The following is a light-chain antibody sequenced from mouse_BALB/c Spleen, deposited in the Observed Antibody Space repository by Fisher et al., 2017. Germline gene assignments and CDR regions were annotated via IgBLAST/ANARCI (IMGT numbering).Light chain of an antibody. CDR1: SSVSY. CDR3: QQWSSNPLT. V-gene: IGKV4-55*01. J-gene: IGKJ5*01. CDR2: DTS. Sequence: IVLTQTTAIMSASPGEKVTMTCSTSSSVSYMYWYQQKPGSSPRLLIYDTSNLASGVPVRFSGSGSGTSYSLTISRMEAEDAATYYCQQWSSNPLTFGAGTKLELK.